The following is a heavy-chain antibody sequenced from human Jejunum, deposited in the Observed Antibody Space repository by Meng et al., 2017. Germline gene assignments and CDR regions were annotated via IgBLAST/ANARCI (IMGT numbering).Heavy chain of an antibody. Sequence: QLKRRESGPGRVKPSETLSLTCTVSGGSISSNSYYWGWIRQPPGKGLEWIGGIYYSGSTYYNPSLKSRVTISIDTSKNQFSLRLSSVTAADTAVYYCTRVRDGMATIDYWGQGTLVTVSS. CDR2: IYYSGST. V-gene: IGHV4-39*07. CDR1: GGSISSNSYY. CDR3: TRVRDGMATIDY. D-gene: IGHD5-24*01. J-gene: IGHJ4*02.